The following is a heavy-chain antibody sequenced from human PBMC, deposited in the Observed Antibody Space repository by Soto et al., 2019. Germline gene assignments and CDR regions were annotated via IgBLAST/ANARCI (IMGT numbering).Heavy chain of an antibody. Sequence: VQLVESGGGLVKPGGSLRLSCAASGFSFTNAWMNWVRQAPGKGLEWVAVISYDGSNKYYADSVKGRFTISRDNSKNTLYLQMNSLRAEDTAVYYCAKDKIVVVPAAIGYFDYWGQGTLVTVSS. D-gene: IGHD2-2*02. CDR2: ISYDGSNK. CDR1: GFSFTNAW. V-gene: IGHV3-30*18. J-gene: IGHJ4*02. CDR3: AKDKIVVVPAAIGYFDY.